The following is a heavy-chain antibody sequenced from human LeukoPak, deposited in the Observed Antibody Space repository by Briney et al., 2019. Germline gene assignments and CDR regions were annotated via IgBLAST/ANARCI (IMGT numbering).Heavy chain of an antibody. J-gene: IGHJ4*02. CDR1: GFTFSTSA. D-gene: IGHD3-22*01. Sequence: GGSLRLSCSASGFTFSTSAIHWVRQAPGKGLEYVSAISSNGGSTYYAGSVKGRFTISRDNSKNTLSLQMSSLRPEDTSVYYCVKLPYSDTSAYYVDYWGQGTLVTVSS. V-gene: IGHV3-64D*06. CDR3: VKLPYSDTSAYYVDY. CDR2: ISSNGGST.